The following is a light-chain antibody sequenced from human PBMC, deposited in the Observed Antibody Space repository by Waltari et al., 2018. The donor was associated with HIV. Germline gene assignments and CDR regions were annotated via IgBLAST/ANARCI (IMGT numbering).Light chain of an antibody. CDR2: HNN. V-gene: IGLV1-40*01. Sequence: QSVLTQPPLVSGAPGQRVNIACAGSTSNIGADYDVHWYQQFPGTAPKRIIYHNNNRPSGAPDRFSGSKSDTAAALAITGLQPEDEADYYCQSYDNSLSAVVFGGGTKLTVL. CDR1: TSNIGADYD. CDR3: QSYDNSLSAVV. J-gene: IGLJ2*01.